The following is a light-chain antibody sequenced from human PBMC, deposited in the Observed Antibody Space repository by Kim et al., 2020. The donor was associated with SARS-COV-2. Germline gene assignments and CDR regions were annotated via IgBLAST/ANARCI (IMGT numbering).Light chain of an antibody. CDR3: QQYATSPRT. CDR2: GAS. CDR1: QSVTSIY. Sequence: ETVLTQSPGTLSLSPGERATLSCRASQSVTSIYLAWYQQKPGQAPRLLIYGASSRATGIPDRFSGSGSGTDFTLTINRLEPEDFAVYYCQQYATSPRTFGQGTKVDIK. J-gene: IGKJ1*01. V-gene: IGKV3-20*01.